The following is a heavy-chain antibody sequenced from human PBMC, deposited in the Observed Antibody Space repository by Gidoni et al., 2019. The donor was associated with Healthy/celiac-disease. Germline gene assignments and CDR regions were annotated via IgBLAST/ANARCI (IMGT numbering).Heavy chain of an antibody. D-gene: IGHD1-26*01. CDR1: GYSFTSYW. CDR3: ARQVYSGSYYAYYGMDV. J-gene: IGHJ6*02. CDR2: IYPGDSDT. Sequence: EVQLVQSGAEVKKPGESLKISCKGSGYSFTSYWIGGVRQMPGKGLEWMGIIYPGDSDTRYSPSFQGQVTISADKSISTAYLQWSSLKASDTAMYYCARQVYSGSYYAYYGMDVWGQGTTVTVSS. V-gene: IGHV5-51*01.